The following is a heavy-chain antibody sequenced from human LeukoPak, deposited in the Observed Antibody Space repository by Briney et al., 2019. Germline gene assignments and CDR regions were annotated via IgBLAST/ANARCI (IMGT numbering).Heavy chain of an antibody. Sequence: GGSLRLSCSASGLTFSSYDMSWVRQAPGKGLEWVSVISSSGDSTYYADSVKGRFTISRDKSKNTLYLQMNSLRAEDTAVYYCAKDKQQLAYFDYWGQGTLVTVSS. J-gene: IGHJ4*02. D-gene: IGHD6-13*01. V-gene: IGHV3-23*01. CDR2: ISSSGDST. CDR3: AKDKQQLAYFDY. CDR1: GLTFSSYD.